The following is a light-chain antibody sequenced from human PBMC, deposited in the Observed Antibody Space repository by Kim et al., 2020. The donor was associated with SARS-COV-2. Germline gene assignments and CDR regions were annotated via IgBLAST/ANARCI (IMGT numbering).Light chain of an antibody. Sequence: DIQMTQSPSSLSASVGDRVTITCRASQGIRNYLAWYQHKPGKVPKLLIYAASTVQSGVPSRFSGSGSGTDFTLTISSLQPEDVATYYCQMYNNAPWTFGQGTKVDIK. CDR1: QGIRNY. V-gene: IGKV1-27*01. J-gene: IGKJ1*01. CDR2: AAS. CDR3: QMYNNAPWT.